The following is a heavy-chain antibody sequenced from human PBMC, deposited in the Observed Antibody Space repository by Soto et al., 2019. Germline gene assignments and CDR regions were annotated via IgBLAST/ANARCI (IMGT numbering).Heavy chain of an antibody. V-gene: IGHV1-2*02. CDR3: ARVTLKAGNWYDP. J-gene: IGHJ5*02. CDR2: INPKSGGT. Sequence: QVQLVQSGAEVKKPGASVKVSCKPSGHSFSAYYMHWVRQAPGQGLEWMGWINPKSGGTNYAQKFQGRVTMTRDTSIGTAYMELNRLTSDDTAVYYCARVTLKAGNWYDPWGQGTRVTVSS. CDR1: GHSFSAYY.